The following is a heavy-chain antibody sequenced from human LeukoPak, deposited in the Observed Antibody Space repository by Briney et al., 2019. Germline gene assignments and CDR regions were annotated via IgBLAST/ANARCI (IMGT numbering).Heavy chain of an antibody. V-gene: IGHV1-3*01. J-gene: IGHJ4*02. CDR2: INAGNGNT. CDR3: ARGWRGATITYFDY. Sequence: GASVKVSCKASGYTFTSYAMHWVRQAPGQRLEWMGWINAGNGNTKYSQKFQGRVTITRDTSASTAYMELSSLRSEDTAVYYCARGWRGATITYFDYWGQGTLVTVSS. D-gene: IGHD5-12*01. CDR1: GYTFTSYA.